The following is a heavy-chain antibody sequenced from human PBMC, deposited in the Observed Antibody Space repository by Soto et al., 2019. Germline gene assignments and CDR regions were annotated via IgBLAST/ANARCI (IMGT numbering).Heavy chain of an antibody. Sequence: GGSLRLSCAASGFTFSSYAMSWVRQAPGKGLEWVSAISGSGGSTYYADSVKGRFTISRDNSKNTLYLQMNSLRAEDTAVYYCAKGTIFGVDNYYYYGMDVWGQGTTVTVSS. J-gene: IGHJ6*02. CDR2: ISGSGGST. CDR1: GFTFSSYA. CDR3: AKGTIFGVDNYYYYGMDV. V-gene: IGHV3-23*01. D-gene: IGHD3-3*01.